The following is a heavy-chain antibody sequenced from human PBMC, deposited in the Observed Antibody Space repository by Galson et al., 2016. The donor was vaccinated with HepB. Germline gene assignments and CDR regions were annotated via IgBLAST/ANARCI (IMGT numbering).Heavy chain of an antibody. CDR1: GFTFSSYG. D-gene: IGHD1-26*01. CDR3: AKGGELRGVYYYYGMDV. Sequence: SLRLSCAASGFTFSSYGMHWVRQAPGKGLEWVAVIWYDGSNKYYADSVKGRITISRDNSKNTLYMQMNSLRAEDTAVYYCAKGGELRGVYYYYGMDVWGQGTTVTVSS. V-gene: IGHV3-33*03. CDR2: IWYDGSNK. J-gene: IGHJ6*02.